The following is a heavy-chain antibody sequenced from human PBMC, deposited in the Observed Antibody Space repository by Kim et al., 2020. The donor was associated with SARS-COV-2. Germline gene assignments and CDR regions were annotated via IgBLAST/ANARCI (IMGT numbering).Heavy chain of an antibody. D-gene: IGHD3-10*01. J-gene: IGHJ5*02. V-gene: IGHV4-38-2*02. CDR3: ARDRRILWFGESAFDP. Sequence: SETLSLTCTVSGYSISSGYYWGWIRQPPGKGLEWIGSIYHRGSTYYNPSLKSRVTISVDTSKNQFSLKLSSVTAADTAVYYCARDRRILWFGESAFDPWGQGTLVTVSS. CDR2: IYHRGST. CDR1: GYSISSGYY.